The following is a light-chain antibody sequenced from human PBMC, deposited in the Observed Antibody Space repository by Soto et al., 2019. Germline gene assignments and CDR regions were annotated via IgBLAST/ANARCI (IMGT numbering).Light chain of an antibody. Sequence: DIQRTQSTSTLSAYVGDSVSITCRASQSISSWLAWYQQKPGKAPKLLIHKASGLESGVSSRFSGSGSGTEFTLTISSLQPDDFATYYCQQYSTYARTFGQGTKVDIK. J-gene: IGKJ1*01. CDR3: QQYSTYART. CDR1: QSISSW. V-gene: IGKV1-5*03. CDR2: KAS.